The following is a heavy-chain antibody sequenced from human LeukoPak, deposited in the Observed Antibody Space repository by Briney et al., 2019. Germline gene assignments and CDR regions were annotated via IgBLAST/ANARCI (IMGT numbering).Heavy chain of an antibody. V-gene: IGHV1-3*01. Sequence: GASVKVSCKASGCTFTSYAMHWVRQAPGQRLEWMGWINAGNGNTKYSQKFQGRVTITRDTSASTAYMELSSLRSEDTAVYYCARVLRGSGSYYNAAFDIWGQGTMVTVSS. J-gene: IGHJ3*02. CDR1: GCTFTSYA. D-gene: IGHD3-10*01. CDR3: ARVLRGSGSYYNAAFDI. CDR2: INAGNGNT.